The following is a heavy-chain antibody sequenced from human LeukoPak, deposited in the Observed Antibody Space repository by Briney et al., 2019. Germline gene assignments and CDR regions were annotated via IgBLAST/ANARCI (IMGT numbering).Heavy chain of an antibody. V-gene: IGHV3-30*09. CDR1: GFTFSPYP. J-gene: IGHJ6*02. D-gene: IGHD5-18*01. CDR2: ISYDGSNK. CDR3: ARSHTAMVYYYYYGMDV. Sequence: GGSLRLSCAASGFTFSPYPMHWVRQAPGKGLEWVAFISYDGSNKNYADSVKGRFAISRDNSKNTLYLQMNSLRAEDTAVYYCARSHTAMVYYYYYGMDVWGQGTTVTVSS.